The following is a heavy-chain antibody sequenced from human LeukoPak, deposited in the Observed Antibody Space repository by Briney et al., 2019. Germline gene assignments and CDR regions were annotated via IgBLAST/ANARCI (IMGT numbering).Heavy chain of an antibody. CDR1: GYPFDNFG. D-gene: IGHD2-2*01. V-gene: IGHV1-18*01. CDR2: ISAHNGDT. J-gene: IGHJ4*02. Sequence: AAVKVSCKASGYPFDNFGLTWVRQAPGQGLEWMGWISAHNGDTKYAQKVQGRVSMTADTSTTTAYMELMSLTSDDTAVYYCARDRPEYCIRTTCSHFDYWGRGTLVTVSS. CDR3: ARDRPEYCIRTTCSHFDY.